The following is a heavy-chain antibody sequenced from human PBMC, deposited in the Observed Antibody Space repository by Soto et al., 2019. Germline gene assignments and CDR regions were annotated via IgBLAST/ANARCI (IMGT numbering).Heavy chain of an antibody. CDR3: ARALYYYGSGSYRYYYDGMDV. J-gene: IGHJ6*02. V-gene: IGHV1-2*04. D-gene: IGHD3-10*01. CDR2: INPNSGGT. CDR1: GYTFTGYY. Sequence: EASVKVSCKASGYTFTGYYMHWVRQAPGQGLEWMGWINPNSGGTNYAQKFQGWVTMTRDTSISTAYMELSRLRSDDTAVYYCARALYYYGSGSYRYYYDGMDVWGQGTTVTVSS.